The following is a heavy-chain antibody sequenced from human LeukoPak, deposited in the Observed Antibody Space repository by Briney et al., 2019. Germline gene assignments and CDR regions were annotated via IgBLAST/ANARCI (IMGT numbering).Heavy chain of an antibody. Sequence: GASVKVSCKASGYTFTGYYMHWVRQAPGQGLEWMGWINPNSGGTNYAQKFQGRVTMTRDTSISTAYMELSRLRSDDTAVYYCARDGGFGFGSHDWFDPWGQGTLVTVSS. J-gene: IGHJ5*02. CDR3: ARDGGFGFGSHDWFDP. D-gene: IGHD3-10*01. CDR1: GYTFTGYY. V-gene: IGHV1-2*02. CDR2: INPNSGGT.